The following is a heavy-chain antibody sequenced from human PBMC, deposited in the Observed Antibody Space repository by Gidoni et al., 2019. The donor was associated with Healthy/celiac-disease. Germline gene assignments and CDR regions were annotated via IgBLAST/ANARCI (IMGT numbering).Heavy chain of an antibody. Sequence: QVQLVQSGAEVKKPGSSVKVSCKASGGTFSSYAISWVRQAPGQGLEWMGRIIPILGIANYAQKFQGRVTITADKSTSTAYMELSSLRSEDTAVYYCARDTEVSSIAARRPFDYWGQGTLVTVSS. CDR3: ARDTEVSSIAARRPFDY. CDR1: GGTFSSYA. CDR2: IIPILGIA. D-gene: IGHD6-6*01. J-gene: IGHJ4*02. V-gene: IGHV1-69*04.